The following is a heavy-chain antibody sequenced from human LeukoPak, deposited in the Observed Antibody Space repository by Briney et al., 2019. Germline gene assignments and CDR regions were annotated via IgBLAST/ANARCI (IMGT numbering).Heavy chain of an antibody. CDR1: GFTFNNAW. CDR2: IKSKNVGGTT. J-gene: IGHJ5*02. V-gene: IGHV3-15*01. CDR3: TSHAAFDP. Sequence: GRSLRLSCAASGFTFNNAWMNWVRQAPGKGLEWVGRIKSKNVGGTTDYAAPVKGRFTISRDDSKNTVYLQMNSLKIEDTAVYYCTSHAAFDPWGQGTLVTVSS.